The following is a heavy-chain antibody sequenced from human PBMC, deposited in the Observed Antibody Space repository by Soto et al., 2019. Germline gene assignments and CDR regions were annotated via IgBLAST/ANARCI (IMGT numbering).Heavy chain of an antibody. CDR1: GFTLDTYG. Sequence: QEQLVESGGGMVQPGGSLRLSCAVSGFTLDTYGMHWVRQAAGQGLEGGAVSWHDGRHLDYADSVRGRFTVFRDDSKNTLFLEMNGLRGDDTAVYYCARDWGACTPGECYSHGFDLWGQGTLVTVSS. CDR2: SWHDGRHL. V-gene: IGHV3-33*01. J-gene: IGHJ3*01. CDR3: ARDWGACTPGECYSHGFDL. D-gene: IGHD2-21*01.